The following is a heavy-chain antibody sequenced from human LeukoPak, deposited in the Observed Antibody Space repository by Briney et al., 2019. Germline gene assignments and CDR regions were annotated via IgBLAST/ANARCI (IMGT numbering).Heavy chain of an antibody. Sequence: GGSLRLSCAASGFTFSSVWVSWVRQAPGKGLEWVGRIKSKAAGGTTDYAAPVKGRFTISRDDSKNTLYLQMNSLKTEDTAIYYCTTGPDPTFDYWGRGTLVTDSS. J-gene: IGHJ4*02. CDR1: GFTFSSVW. CDR2: IKSKAAGGTT. CDR3: TTGPDPTFDY. V-gene: IGHV3-15*01.